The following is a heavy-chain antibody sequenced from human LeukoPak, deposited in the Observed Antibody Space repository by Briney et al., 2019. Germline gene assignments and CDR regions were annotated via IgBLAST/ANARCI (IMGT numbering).Heavy chain of an antibody. V-gene: IGHV4-59*01. Sequence: TSETLSLTCTVSAGSISSSYWSWICQPPGKGLESIGYIYYNGHTNYNPSLKSRVTISVGTSKNQFTLKLSSVTAADTAVYDCETILPVIYYIDVWGKGTTVTVSS. D-gene: IGHD2-21*01. CDR3: ETILPVIYYIDV. J-gene: IGHJ6*03. CDR2: IYYNGHT. CDR1: AGSISSSY.